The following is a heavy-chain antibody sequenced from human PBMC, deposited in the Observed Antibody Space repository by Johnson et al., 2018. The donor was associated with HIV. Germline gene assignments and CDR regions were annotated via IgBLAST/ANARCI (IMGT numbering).Heavy chain of an antibody. CDR1: GFTFSSYA. CDR3: AREKYTIHAFDI. Sequence: QVQLVESGGGVVQPGRSLRLSCAASGFTFSSYAMHWVRQAPGKGLEWEAVISYDGSNKYYADSMKGRFTISRDNSKNTLYLQMNSLRAEDTAVYYCAREKYTIHAFDIWGQGTMVTVSS. V-gene: IGHV3-30*04. D-gene: IGHD2-2*02. CDR2: ISYDGSNK. J-gene: IGHJ3*02.